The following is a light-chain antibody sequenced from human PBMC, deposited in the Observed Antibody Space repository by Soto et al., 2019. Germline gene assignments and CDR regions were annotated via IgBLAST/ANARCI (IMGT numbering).Light chain of an antibody. Sequence: IVLTQSPGTLSLSPGERATLSCRASQSVSSSYLAWYQQKPGQAPRLLIYGASSRATGIPARFSGSGSGTDFTLTISRLEPEEFAVYYCQQYDSSSYTFGQGTKVEIK. CDR1: QSVSSSY. J-gene: IGKJ2*01. V-gene: IGKV3-20*01. CDR3: QQYDSSSYT. CDR2: GAS.